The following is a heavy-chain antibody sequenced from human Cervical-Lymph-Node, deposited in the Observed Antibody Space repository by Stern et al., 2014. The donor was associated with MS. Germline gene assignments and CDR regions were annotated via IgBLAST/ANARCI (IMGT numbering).Heavy chain of an antibody. CDR2: INPNSGAT. J-gene: IGHJ4*02. CDR1: ENTFTGYY. V-gene: IGHV1-2*02. CDR3: ARISLGSGIDY. D-gene: IGHD1-26*01. Sequence: VQLVQSGAEVKKPGASVKVTCKTSENTFTGYYIHWVRRAPGQGLEWMGWINPNSGATNYAQWFQDRVSLTSDTSNSLAYMELDRLTSGDTAVYYCARISLGSGIDYWGQGSLVTVSS.